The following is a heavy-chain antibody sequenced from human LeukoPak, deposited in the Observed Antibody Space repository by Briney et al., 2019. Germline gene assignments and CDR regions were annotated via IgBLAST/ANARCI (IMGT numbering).Heavy chain of an antibody. CDR1: GGTFSSYA. D-gene: IGHD3-9*01. CDR2: IIPILGIA. CDR3: AREEGERYDILTAYYYGMDV. Sequence: ASVKVSCKASGGTFSSYAISWVRQAPGQGLEWMGRIIPILGIANYAQKFQGRVTITADKSTSTAYMELSSLRSEDTAVYYCAREEGERYDILTAYYYGMDVWGQETTVTVSS. J-gene: IGHJ6*02. V-gene: IGHV1-69*04.